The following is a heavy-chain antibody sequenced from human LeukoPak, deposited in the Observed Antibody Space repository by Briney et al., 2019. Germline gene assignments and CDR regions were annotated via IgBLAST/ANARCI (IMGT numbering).Heavy chain of an antibody. CDR1: GFTFSSYS. CDR2: ISSSSSYI. D-gene: IGHD1-20*01. CDR3: AKDSNWNDGKFDP. J-gene: IGHJ5*02. V-gene: IGHV3-21*04. Sequence: GGSLRLSCAASGFTFSSYSMNWVRQAPGKGLEWVSSISSSSSYIYYADSVKGRFTISRDNSKNTLYLQMNSLRAEDTAVYYCAKDSNWNDGKFDPWGQGTLVTVSS.